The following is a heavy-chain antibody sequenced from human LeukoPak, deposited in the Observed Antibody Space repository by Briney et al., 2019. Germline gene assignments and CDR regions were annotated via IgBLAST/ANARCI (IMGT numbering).Heavy chain of an antibody. CDR3: ARHDDFLSPYDY. Sequence: SETLSLTCAVSGVSINSDYWWTWVRQSPGEGLEWIGVISHTRSVNYNLSLESRVTISTDRSKNQFSLTLRSVAAADTAVYYCARHDDFLSPYDYWGQGVLVTVSS. D-gene: IGHD3-3*01. CDR1: GVSINSDYW. CDR2: ISHTRSV. J-gene: IGHJ4*02. V-gene: IGHV4-4*02.